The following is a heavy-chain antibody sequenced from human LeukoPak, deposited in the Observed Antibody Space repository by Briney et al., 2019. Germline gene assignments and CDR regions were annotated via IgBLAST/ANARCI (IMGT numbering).Heavy chain of an antibody. Sequence: ASVKVSCKASGYTFTGYYMHWVRQAPGQGLEWMGWINPNSGGTNYAQKFQGRVTTTRDTSISTAYMELSRLRSEDTAVYYCARGQQQLETDYYYMDVWGKGTTVTVSS. CDR2: INPNSGGT. V-gene: IGHV1-2*02. CDR3: ARGQQQLETDYYYMDV. J-gene: IGHJ6*03. D-gene: IGHD6-13*01. CDR1: GYTFTGYY.